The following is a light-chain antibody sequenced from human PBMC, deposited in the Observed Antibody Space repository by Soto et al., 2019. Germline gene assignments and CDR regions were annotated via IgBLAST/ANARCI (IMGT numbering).Light chain of an antibody. J-gene: IGLJ2*01. CDR2: EVT. V-gene: IGLV2-23*02. CDR1: ISDVGSFNL. Sequence: QSALTQPASVSGSPGQSITISCTGTISDVGSFNLVSWYQHHPGKAPKLMIYEVTKRPSGVSNRFSGSKSGNTASLTISGLQAEDEADYYCCSYAVSDVVVFGGGTKVTVL. CDR3: CSYAVSDVVV.